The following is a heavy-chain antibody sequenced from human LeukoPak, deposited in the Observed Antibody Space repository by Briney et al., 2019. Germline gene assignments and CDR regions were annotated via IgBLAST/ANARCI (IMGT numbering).Heavy chain of an antibody. V-gene: IGHV2-5*01. J-gene: IGHJ4*02. CDR2: IYSNVDK. CDR3: AHVGGDDYFVH. D-gene: IGHD2-21*02. Sequence: SGPTLVKPTQTLTLTCTFSGFSLGATGVGVGWIRQPPGEALEWLALIYSNVDKRYSPSLKSRLTITKDTSKNQVVLTMTNIDPVDTSTYYCAHVGGDDYFVHWGQGTLVTVSS. CDR1: GFSLGATGVG.